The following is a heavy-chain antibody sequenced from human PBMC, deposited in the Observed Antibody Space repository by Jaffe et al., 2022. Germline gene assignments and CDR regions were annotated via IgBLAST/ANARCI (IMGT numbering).Heavy chain of an antibody. J-gene: IGHJ4*02. V-gene: IGHV3-23*01. CDR2: IDISGRT. CDR3: AKDSAVSGIYLFDC. CDR1: GFTFSTYA. D-gene: IGHD6-19*01. Sequence: EVQLLESGGGLVQPGGSLRLSCAASGFTFSTYAMSWVRQAPGKGLEWVSTIDISGRTYYADSVKGRFTISRDNSKNTLYLQMNSLRADDAAEFYCAKDSAVSGIYLFDCWGLGTLVTVSS.